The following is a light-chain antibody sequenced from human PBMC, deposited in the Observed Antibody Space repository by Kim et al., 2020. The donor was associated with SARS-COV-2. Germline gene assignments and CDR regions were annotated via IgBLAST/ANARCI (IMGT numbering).Light chain of an antibody. CDR3: QAWDSSTEV. Sequence: SYELTQPPSVSVSLGQTASITCSGDKLGDKYACWYQQKPGQSPVLVIYQDSKRPSGIPERFSGSNSGNTATLTISGTQAMDEADYYCQAWDSSTEVFGGG. V-gene: IGLV3-1*01. J-gene: IGLJ2*01. CDR1: KLGDKY. CDR2: QDS.